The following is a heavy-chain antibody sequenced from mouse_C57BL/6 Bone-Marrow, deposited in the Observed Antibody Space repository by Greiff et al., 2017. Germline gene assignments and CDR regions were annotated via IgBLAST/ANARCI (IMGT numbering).Heavy chain of an antibody. CDR1: GYTFTSYW. D-gene: IGHD1-1*01. CDR2: IDPSDSYT. CDR3: AIHHVYYMDY. Sequence: QVQLQQPGAELVRPGTSVKLSCNASGYTFTSYWMHWVKQRPGQGLEWIGVIDPSDSYTNYNQKFKGKATLTVDTSSSTVYMQLSRLESTGSDVYNCAIHHVYYMDYWGQGTSVTVSS. V-gene: IGHV1-59*01. J-gene: IGHJ4*01.